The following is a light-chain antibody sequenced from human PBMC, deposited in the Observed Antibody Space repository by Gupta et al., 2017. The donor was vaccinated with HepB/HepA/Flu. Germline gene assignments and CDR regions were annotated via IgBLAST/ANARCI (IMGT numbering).Light chain of an antibody. Sequence: QSALTQPPSASGSPGQSVTISCTGTSSDVGGYNYVSWYQQHPGKAPKLIISEVSKRPSGVPDRFSGSKSGNTASLTVSGLQAEDEADYYCSSSAGSSILVFGGGTKLTVL. CDR2: EVS. CDR1: SSDVGGYNY. CDR3: SSSAGSSILV. V-gene: IGLV2-8*01. J-gene: IGLJ3*02.